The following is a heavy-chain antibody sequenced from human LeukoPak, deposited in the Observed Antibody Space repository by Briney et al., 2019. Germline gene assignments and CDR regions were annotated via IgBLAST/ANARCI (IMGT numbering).Heavy chain of an antibody. J-gene: IGHJ4*02. CDR2: FSGSGGST. Sequence: GGSLRLSCAGSGFTFSSYAMSWVRQAPGKGLEWVSTFSGSGGSTYYADSVKGRFTISRDNSRNTLYLQMNSLRAEDTAIYYCAKSTNSCSGGSCYSGFDYWGQGTLVTASS. D-gene: IGHD2-15*01. V-gene: IGHV3-23*01. CDR1: GFTFSSYA. CDR3: AKSTNSCSGGSCYSGFDY.